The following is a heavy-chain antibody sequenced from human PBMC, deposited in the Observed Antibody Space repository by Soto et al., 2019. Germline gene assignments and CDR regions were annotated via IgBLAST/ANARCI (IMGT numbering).Heavy chain of an antibody. CDR2: INNSGGST. D-gene: IGHD3-22*01. Sequence: ASTLFSSWASGYTFTSYYMHCLRRPPPQKREWRGIINNSGGSTSYTQKFQGRVTMTRDTSTSTVYMELSSLRSEDTAVYYCARSRMIRVKRGDAFDIWGQGTMVTVSS. V-gene: IGHV1-46*03. J-gene: IGHJ3*02. CDR3: ARSRMIRVKRGDAFDI. CDR1: GYTFTSYY.